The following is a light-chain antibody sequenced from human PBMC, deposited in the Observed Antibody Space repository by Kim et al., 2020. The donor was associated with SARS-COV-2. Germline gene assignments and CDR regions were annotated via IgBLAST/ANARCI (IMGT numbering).Light chain of an antibody. CDR1: QSVSSSY. CDR3: QQYGSSPVT. CDR2: GAS. V-gene: IGKV3-20*01. Sequence: EIVLTQSPGTLSLSPGERATLSCRASQSVSSSYLAWYLQKPGQAPRLLIYGASSRATGIPDRFSGSGSGTDFTLTISRLEPEDFAVYYCQQYGSSPVTFGPGTKVDIK. J-gene: IGKJ3*01.